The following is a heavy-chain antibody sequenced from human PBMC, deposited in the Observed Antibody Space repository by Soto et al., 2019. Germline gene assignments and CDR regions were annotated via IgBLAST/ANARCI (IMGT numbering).Heavy chain of an antibody. D-gene: IGHD4-17*01. CDR2: IYYSGST. CDR3: ARSRTTVTPSGFQH. J-gene: IGHJ1*01. CDR1: GGSISSYY. V-gene: IGHV4-59*01. Sequence: NPSETLSLTCTVSGGSISSYYWSWIRQPPGKGLEWIGYIYYSGSTNYNPSLKSRVTISVDTSKNQFSLKLSSVTAADTAVCYCARSRTTVTPSGFQHWGQGTLVTVSS.